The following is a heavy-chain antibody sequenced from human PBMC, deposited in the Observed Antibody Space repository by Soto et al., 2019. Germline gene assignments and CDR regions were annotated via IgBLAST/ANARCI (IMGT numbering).Heavy chain of an antibody. J-gene: IGHJ6*02. V-gene: IGHV3-30*18. CDR2: ISYDGSNK. D-gene: IGHD6-13*01. CDR1: GFTFSSYG. Sequence: GGSLRLSCAASGFTFSSYGMHWVRQAPGKGLEWVAVISYDGSNKYYADSVKGRFTISRDNSKNTLYLQMNSLRAEDTAVYYCAKGRIAAAGSQTYYYYYGMDVWGQGTTVTVSS. CDR3: AKGRIAAAGSQTYYYYYGMDV.